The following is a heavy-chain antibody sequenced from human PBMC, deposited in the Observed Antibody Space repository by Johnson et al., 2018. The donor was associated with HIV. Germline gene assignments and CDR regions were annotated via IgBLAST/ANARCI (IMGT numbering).Heavy chain of an antibody. Sequence: LLVESGGGLVQPGRSLRLSCAASGFTFDDYAMHWVRQAPGKGLEWVSGISWNSGSIGYADSVKGRFTISRDNAKNSLYLQMNSLRAEDTALDYCAKDIQAHVNWNYAEDAFDIWGQVTRVTVSS. CDR1: GFTFDDYA. D-gene: IGHD1-7*01. CDR3: AKDIQAHVNWNYAEDAFDI. V-gene: IGHV3-9*01. CDR2: ISWNSGSI. J-gene: IGHJ3*02.